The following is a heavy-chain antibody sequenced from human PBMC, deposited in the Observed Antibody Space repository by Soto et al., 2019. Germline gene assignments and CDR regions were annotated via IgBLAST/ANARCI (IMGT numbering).Heavy chain of an antibody. CDR2: ISAYNGNT. J-gene: IGHJ4*02. CDR3: ARVGRDIVVVPAAMYPDY. CDR1: GYTFTSYG. Sequence: ASVKVSCKASGYTFTSYGISWVRQAPGQGLEWMGWISAYNGNTNYAQKLQGRVTMTTDTSTSTAYMELRSLRSDDPAVYYCARVGRDIVVVPAAMYPDYWGQGTLVTVSS. V-gene: IGHV1-18*01. D-gene: IGHD2-2*01.